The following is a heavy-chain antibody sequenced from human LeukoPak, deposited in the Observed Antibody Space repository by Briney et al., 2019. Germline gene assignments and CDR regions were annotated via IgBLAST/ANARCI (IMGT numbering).Heavy chain of an antibody. CDR3: ARTRYYDSSGHYRYFDY. Sequence: PGGSLRLSCAASGFTVSSNYMSWVRQAPGKGLEWVSVIYSGGSTYYAGSVKGRFTISRDNSKNTLYLQMNSLRAEDTAVYYCARTRYYDSSGHYRYFDYWGQGTLVIVSS. CDR2: IYSGGST. CDR1: GFTVSSNY. J-gene: IGHJ4*02. D-gene: IGHD3-22*01. V-gene: IGHV3-66*01.